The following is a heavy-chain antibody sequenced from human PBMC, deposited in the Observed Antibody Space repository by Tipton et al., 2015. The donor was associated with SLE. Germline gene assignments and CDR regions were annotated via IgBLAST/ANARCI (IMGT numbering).Heavy chain of an antibody. Sequence: SLRLSCAASGFAFSTYWMTWVRQAPGKGLEWVANIKDDGTEKYYLDSVWGRFTFSRDNAKNSLYLQMRSLRVEDTAVHYCARIKITGGGGEAFDIWGQGTMVTVSS. J-gene: IGHJ3*02. V-gene: IGHV3-7*01. CDR3: ARIKITGGGGEAFDI. CDR1: GFAFSTYW. CDR2: IKDDGTEK. D-gene: IGHD3-16*01.